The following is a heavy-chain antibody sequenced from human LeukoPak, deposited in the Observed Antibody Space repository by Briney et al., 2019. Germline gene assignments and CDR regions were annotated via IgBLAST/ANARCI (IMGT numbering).Heavy chain of an antibody. CDR3: ARRVVTTLTTRYDYYGMDV. CDR1: GGTFSSYA. CDR2: IIPIFGTA. D-gene: IGHD4-23*01. V-gene: IGHV1-69*13. J-gene: IGHJ6*02. Sequence: SVKVSCKASGGTFSSYAISWVRQAPGQGLEWMGGIIPIFGTANYAQKFQGRVTITADESTSTAYMELSSLRSEDTAVYYCARRVVTTLTTRYDYYGMDVWGQGTTVTVSS.